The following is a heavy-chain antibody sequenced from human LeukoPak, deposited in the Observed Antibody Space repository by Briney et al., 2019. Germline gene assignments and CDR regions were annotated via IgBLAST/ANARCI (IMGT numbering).Heavy chain of an antibody. J-gene: IGHJ4*02. D-gene: IGHD3-10*01. V-gene: IGHV3-23*01. CDR1: GFTFSSYA. CDR3: AKSWTLRGNFDY. Sequence: GGSLRLSCAASGFTFSSYAMSWVRQAPGKGLEWVSAISGSGGSTYYADSVKGRFTISRDNSKNTLYLQMNSLRTEDTAVYYCAKSWTLRGNFDYWGQGTLVTVSS. CDR2: ISGSGGST.